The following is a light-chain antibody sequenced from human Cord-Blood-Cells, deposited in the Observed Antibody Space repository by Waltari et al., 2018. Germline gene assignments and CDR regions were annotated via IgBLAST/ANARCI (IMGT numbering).Light chain of an antibody. V-gene: IGLV3-19*01. J-gene: IGLJ1*01. CDR2: GKN. Sequence: SSELTQDPAVSVALGQTVRITCQGDSLRSSYASWYQQNPGQAPLLVIYGKNNRPSGIPDRFSGSSSGNTASLTITGAQAEDEADYYCNSRDSSGNHYVFGTGTKVTVL. CDR1: SLRSSY. CDR3: NSRDSSGNHYV.